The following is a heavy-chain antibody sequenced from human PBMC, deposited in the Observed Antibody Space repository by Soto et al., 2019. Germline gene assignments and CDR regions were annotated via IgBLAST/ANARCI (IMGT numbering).Heavy chain of an antibody. CDR2: ISNSGGRI. D-gene: IGHD3-10*01. Sequence: WGSLRLSCAASGFTFSSYAMSWVRQAPGKGLEWVSTISNSGGRIYYADSVMGRFTISRDNSKNTLYLQMNSLRAEDTATYYCAKRVYYGSGPFDYWGQGTLVTVSS. J-gene: IGHJ4*02. CDR3: AKRVYYGSGPFDY. CDR1: GFTFSSYA. V-gene: IGHV3-23*01.